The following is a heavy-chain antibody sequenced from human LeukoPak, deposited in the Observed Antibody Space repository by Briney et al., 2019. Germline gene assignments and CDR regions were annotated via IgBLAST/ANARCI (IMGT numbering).Heavy chain of an antibody. D-gene: IGHD3-3*01. Sequence: ASVKVSCKASGYTFTSYYMHWVRQAPGQGLEWMGIINPSGGSTSYAQKFQGRVTMTRDTSTSTVYMELSSLRSEDTAVYYCARDLGGRFLEWLPERGGYFDYWGQGTLVTVSS. V-gene: IGHV1-46*01. J-gene: IGHJ4*02. CDR3: ARDLGGRFLEWLPERGGYFDY. CDR2: INPSGGST. CDR1: GYTFTSYY.